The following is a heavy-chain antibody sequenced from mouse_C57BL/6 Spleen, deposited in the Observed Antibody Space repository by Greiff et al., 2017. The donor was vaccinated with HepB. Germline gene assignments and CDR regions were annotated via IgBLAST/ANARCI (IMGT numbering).Heavy chain of an antibody. J-gene: IGHJ1*03. CDR3: ARVGYYGSSRDWYFDV. CDR2: IYPGSGST. V-gene: IGHV1-55*01. CDR1: GYTFTSYW. D-gene: IGHD1-1*01. Sequence: QVQLQQSGAELVKPGASVKMSCKASGYTFTSYWITWVKQRPGQGLEWIGDIYPGSGSTNYNEKFKSKATLTVDTSSSTAYMQRSSLTSEDSAVYYCARVGYYGSSRDWYFDVWGKGTTVTVAS.